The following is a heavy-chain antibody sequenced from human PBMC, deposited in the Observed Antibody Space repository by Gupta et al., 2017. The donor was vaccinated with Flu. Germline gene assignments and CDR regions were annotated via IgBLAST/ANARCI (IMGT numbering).Heavy chain of an antibody. CDR2: INPDGSST. Sequence: ELQLVESGGGLVQPGGSLRLSCAASGFTFRSSYLPWVRQAPGKGLVWVSRINPDGSSTTYAESVKGRFTISRDNAKNTLYLQMNSLGDDDTAVYYCATVTSGCWGQGTLVTVSS. CDR1: GFTFRSSY. CDR3: ATVTSGC. D-gene: IGHD4-17*01. V-gene: IGHV3-74*03. J-gene: IGHJ4*02.